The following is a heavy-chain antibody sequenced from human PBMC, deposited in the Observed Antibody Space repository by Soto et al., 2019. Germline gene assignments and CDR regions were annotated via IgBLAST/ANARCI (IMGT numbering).Heavy chain of an antibody. D-gene: IGHD4-17*01. CDR1: GYTFTSYY. Sequence: ASVKVSCKASGYTFTSYYMHWVRQAPGQGLEWMGIINPSGGSTSYAQEFQGRVTMTRDTSTSTVYMELSSLRSEDTAVYYCARAGETTVTTSNFDYWGQGTLVTVSS. CDR3: ARAGETTVTTSNFDY. J-gene: IGHJ4*02. V-gene: IGHV1-46*03. CDR2: INPSGGST.